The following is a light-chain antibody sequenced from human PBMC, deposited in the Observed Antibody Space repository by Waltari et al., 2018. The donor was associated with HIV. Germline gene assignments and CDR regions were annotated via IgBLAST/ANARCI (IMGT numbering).Light chain of an antibody. V-gene: IGLV3-1*01. Sequence: SYELTQPPSVSVSPGPTASITCSGEQSGDKYACWYQQKPGQSPVLVIYQNTKRPSGIPERFSGSNSGNTATLTISGTQAMDEADYYCQAWDSNTAGAVFGGGTKLTVL. CDR1: QSGDKY. CDR3: QAWDSNTAGAV. J-gene: IGLJ2*01. CDR2: QNT.